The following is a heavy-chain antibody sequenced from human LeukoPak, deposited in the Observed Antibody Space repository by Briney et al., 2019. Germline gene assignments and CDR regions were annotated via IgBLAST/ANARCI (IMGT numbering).Heavy chain of an antibody. Sequence: PSETLSLTCTVSGGSISSYYWSWIRQPAGKGLEWIGRIYTSGSTNYNPSLKSRVTMSVATSKNQFSLKLSSVTAADTAVYYCAREGYYDSSGYYYVWWFDPWGQGTLVTVSS. CDR1: GGSISSYY. J-gene: IGHJ5*02. D-gene: IGHD3-22*01. CDR2: IYTSGST. CDR3: AREGYYDSSGYYYVWWFDP. V-gene: IGHV4-4*07.